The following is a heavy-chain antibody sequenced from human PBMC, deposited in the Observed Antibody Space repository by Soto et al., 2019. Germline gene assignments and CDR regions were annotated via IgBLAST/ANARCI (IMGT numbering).Heavy chain of an antibody. D-gene: IGHD3-16*01. CDR3: ARLRHDYVA. Sequence: PSETLSLTCTVSGGSISSSSYYWGWIRQPPGKGLERIGSIYYTGSTYYNPSLKSRVTISVDTSKNQFSLKLSSVTAADTAVYYCARLRHDYVAWGQGTLVTVSS. J-gene: IGHJ4*02. CDR1: GGSISSSSYY. V-gene: IGHV4-39*01. CDR2: IYYTGST.